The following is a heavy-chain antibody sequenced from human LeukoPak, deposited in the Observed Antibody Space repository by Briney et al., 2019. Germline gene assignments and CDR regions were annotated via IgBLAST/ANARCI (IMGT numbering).Heavy chain of an antibody. Sequence: PSQTLSLTCTVSGGSISSSSYYWGWIRQPPGKGLEWIGSIYYSGSTYYNPSLKSRVTISVDKSKNQFSLRLSSVTAADTAVYYCARADCSGGSWLPYYYYGMDVWGQGTTVTVSS. D-gene: IGHD2-15*01. V-gene: IGHV4-39*07. CDR3: ARADCSGGSWLPYYYYGMDV. J-gene: IGHJ6*02. CDR1: GGSISSSSYY. CDR2: IYYSGST.